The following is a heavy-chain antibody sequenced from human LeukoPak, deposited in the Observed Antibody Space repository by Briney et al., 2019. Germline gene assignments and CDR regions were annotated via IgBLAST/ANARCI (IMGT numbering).Heavy chain of an antibody. J-gene: IGHJ5*02. D-gene: IGHD5-18*01. CDR3: ARGRYSYGYNWFDP. Sequence: SETLSLTCAVYGGSFSGYYWSWIRQPPGKGLEWIGELNHSGSTNYNPSLKSRVTISVDTSKNQFSLKLSSVTAADTAVYYCARGRYSYGYNWFDPWGQGTLVTVSS. V-gene: IGHV4-34*01. CDR1: GGSFSGYY. CDR2: LNHSGST.